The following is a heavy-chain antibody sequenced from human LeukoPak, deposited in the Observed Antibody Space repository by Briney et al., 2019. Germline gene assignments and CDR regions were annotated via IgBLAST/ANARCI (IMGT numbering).Heavy chain of an antibody. Sequence: PSETLSLTCTVSGGSISSYYWSWIRQPPGKGLEWIGYIYFSGSTNYNPSLKSRLTISVDTSKNQFSLKLRSVTAADTAVYYCARHVTTTYFDYWGQGTLVTVSS. V-gene: IGHV4-59*01. J-gene: IGHJ4*02. CDR3: ARHVTTTYFDY. CDR1: GGSISSYY. CDR2: IYFSGST. D-gene: IGHD4-11*01.